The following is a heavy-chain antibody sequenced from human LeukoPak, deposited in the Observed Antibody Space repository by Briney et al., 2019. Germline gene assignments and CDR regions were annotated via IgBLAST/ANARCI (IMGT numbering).Heavy chain of an antibody. D-gene: IGHD2-21*02. CDR2: ISGGGGTK. Sequence: GGSLRLSCAASGLTFSSYEMNWVRQAPEKGLEWFSYISGGGGTKYYADSVKGRFTISRDNAKNSLYLQMSSLRAEDTAVYYCARGPTDMTAVDYWGQGTLVTVSS. V-gene: IGHV3-48*03. CDR3: ARGPTDMTAVDY. CDR1: GLTFSSYE. J-gene: IGHJ4*02.